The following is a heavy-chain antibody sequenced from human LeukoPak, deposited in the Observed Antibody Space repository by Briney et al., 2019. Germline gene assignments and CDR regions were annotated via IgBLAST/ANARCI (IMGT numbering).Heavy chain of an antibody. CDR3: ARGVVAAAGRTFDF. CDR2: IFHSGST. V-gene: IGHV4-38-2*02. D-gene: IGHD6-13*01. J-gene: IGHJ4*02. Sequence: SETPSLTCTVSGYSMSRGYFWGWIRQPPGKGLEWIASIFHSGSTFYNPSLKSRVTISLDTSQNQFSLKLSSLTAADTAVYYCARGVVAAAGRTFDFWGQGTLVTVSS. CDR1: GYSMSRGYF.